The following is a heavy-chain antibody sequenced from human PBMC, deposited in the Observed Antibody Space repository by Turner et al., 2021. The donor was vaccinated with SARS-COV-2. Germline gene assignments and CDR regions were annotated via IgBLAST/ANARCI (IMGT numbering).Heavy chain of an antibody. Sequence: QLQLQESGPGLVKPSETLSLTCTVSGGSLSSSPYYWSWLRQPPGKGREWIGSIYYSGSTYYNPSLKSRVTISVDTSKNQFSLKLSSVTAADTAVYYCARRSEGYYGSGSHWFDPWGQGTLVTVSS. CDR3: ARRSEGYYGSGSHWFDP. V-gene: IGHV4-39*01. CDR2: IYYSGST. CDR1: GGSLSSSPYY. J-gene: IGHJ5*02. D-gene: IGHD3-10*01.